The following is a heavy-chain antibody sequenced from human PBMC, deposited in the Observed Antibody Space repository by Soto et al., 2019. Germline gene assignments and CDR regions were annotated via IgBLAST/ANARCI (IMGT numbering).Heavy chain of an antibody. CDR3: ARDGFCTSTTCRVGNWFDP. CDR2: INHRGST. CDR1: GGSFSGYY. D-gene: IGHD2-2*01. J-gene: IGHJ5*02. Sequence: SETLSLTCVVYGGSFSGYYWSWIRQSPGKGLEWIGGINHRGSTNYNPSLESRVTISVDTSKNQFSLKLPSVTAADTAMYYCARDGFCTSTTCRVGNWFDPWGQGTLVTVS. V-gene: IGHV4-34*01.